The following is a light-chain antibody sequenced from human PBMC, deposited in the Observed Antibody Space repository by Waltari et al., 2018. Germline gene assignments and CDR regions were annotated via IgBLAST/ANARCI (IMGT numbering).Light chain of an antibody. CDR1: SSNVGNNY. J-gene: IGLJ2*01. V-gene: IGLV1-51*02. CDR3: GTWDSDLDAGV. Sequence: QSVLTQTPSVSAAPGQEVTISCSGGSSNVGNNYVSWYQQPPGTPPKLLNYEHNKRPSGIPDRFSGSKSGTSATLGITGLQTGDEAVYYCGTWDSDLDAGVFGGGTKVTVL. CDR2: EHN.